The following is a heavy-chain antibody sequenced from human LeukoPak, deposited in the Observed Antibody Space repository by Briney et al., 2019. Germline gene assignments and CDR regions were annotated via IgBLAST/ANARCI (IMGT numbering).Heavy chain of an antibody. CDR2: IYYSGST. CDR3: ARSPYSSSWYWFDP. V-gene: IGHV4-39*07. J-gene: IGHJ5*02. D-gene: IGHD6-13*01. Sequence: SETLSLTCTVSGGSISSSSYYWGWIRQPPGKGLEWIGSIYYSGSTYYNPSLKSRVTISVDRSKNQFSLKLSSVTAADTAVYYCARSPYSSSWYWFDPWGQGTLVTVSS. CDR1: GGSISSSSYY.